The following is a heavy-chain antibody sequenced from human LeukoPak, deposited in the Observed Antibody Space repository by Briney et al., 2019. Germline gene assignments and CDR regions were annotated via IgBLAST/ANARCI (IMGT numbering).Heavy chain of an antibody. D-gene: IGHD3-22*01. J-gene: IGHJ1*01. CDR1: GFTLSSYW. CDR3: ARAPSEIGGYYPEYFRH. CDR2: IKSDGRT. Sequence: SGGSLRLSCAASGFTLSSYWMHWVRQAPGKVLVWVSRIKSDGRTNYADSVKGRFTISRDNAKNTVSLQMNSLRAEDTGVYYCARAPSEIGGYYPEYFRHWGQGTLVIVSS. V-gene: IGHV3-74*01.